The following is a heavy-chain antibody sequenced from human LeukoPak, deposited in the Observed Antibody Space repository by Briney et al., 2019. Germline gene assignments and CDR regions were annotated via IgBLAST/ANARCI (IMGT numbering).Heavy chain of an antibody. CDR2: ISAYNGNT. Sequence: GASAKVSCKASGYTFTSYGISWVRQAPGQGLEWMGWISAYNGNTNYAQKLQGRVTMTTDTSTSTAYMELRSLRSDDTAVYYCARDGSVEVVGASIDYWGQGTLVTVSS. D-gene: IGHD1-26*01. CDR3: ARDGSVEVVGASIDY. V-gene: IGHV1-18*01. CDR1: GYTFTSYG. J-gene: IGHJ4*02.